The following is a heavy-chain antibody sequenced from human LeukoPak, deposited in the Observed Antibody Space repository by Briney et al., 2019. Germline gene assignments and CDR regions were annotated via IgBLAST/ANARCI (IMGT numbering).Heavy chain of an antibody. J-gene: IGHJ4*02. CDR1: GFTFSSYW. CDR3: ARGPLPEVRGVIVGFSY. V-gene: IGHV3-7*01. Sequence: GGSLRLSCAASGFTFSSYWMSRVRQAPGKGLEWVANIKQDGSEKYYVDSVKGRFTISRDNAKNSLYLQMNSLRAEDTAVYYCARGPLPEVRGVIVGFSYWGQGTLVTVSS. D-gene: IGHD3-10*01. CDR2: IKQDGSEK.